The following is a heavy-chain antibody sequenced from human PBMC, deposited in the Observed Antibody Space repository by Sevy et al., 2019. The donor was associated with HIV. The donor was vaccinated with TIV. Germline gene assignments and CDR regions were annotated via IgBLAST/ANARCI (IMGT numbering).Heavy chain of an antibody. V-gene: IGHV6-1*01. CDR3: ARDRAGLIAVAGTGNYYYSSMDV. CDR1: GDSVSSNSAA. J-gene: IGHJ6*02. D-gene: IGHD6-19*01. CDR2: TYYRSKWYN. Sequence: SQTLSLTCAISGDSVSSNSAAWNWIRQSPSRGLEWLGRTYYRSKWYNDYAVSVKSRITINPDTSKNQFSLHLNSVTPEDTAVYYCARDRAGLIAVAGTGNYYYSSMDVWGQGTTVTGSS.